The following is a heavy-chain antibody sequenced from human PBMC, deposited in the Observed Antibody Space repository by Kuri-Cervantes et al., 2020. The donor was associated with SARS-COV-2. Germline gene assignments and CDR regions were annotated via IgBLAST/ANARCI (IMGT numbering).Heavy chain of an antibody. CDR2: FDPEDGKT. Sequence: ASVKVSCKVSGYTLTELSMHWVRQAPGKGLEWMGGFDPEDGKTIYAQKFQGRVTMTEDTSTDTAYMELRSLRSDDTAVYYCAISVVTRGFYFDYWGQGTLVTVSS. J-gene: IGHJ4*02. CDR1: GYTLTELS. V-gene: IGHV1-24*01. CDR3: AISVVTRGFYFDY. D-gene: IGHD4-23*01.